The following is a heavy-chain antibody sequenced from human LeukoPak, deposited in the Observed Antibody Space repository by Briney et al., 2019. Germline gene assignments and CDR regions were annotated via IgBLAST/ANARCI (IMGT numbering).Heavy chain of an antibody. CDR2: IYDSGNT. V-gene: IGHV4-31*03. J-gene: IGHJ4*02. CDR1: SGSISSGGYY. CDR3: AKALGGRGYSYGALDY. Sequence: SQTLSLTCTVSSGSISSGGYYWNWFRQHPEKGLEWIGYIYDSGNTYYSPSLKSRVTISLDTSKNQFSLKLSSVTAADTAVYYCAKALGGRGYSYGALDYWGQGILVTVSS. D-gene: IGHD5-18*01.